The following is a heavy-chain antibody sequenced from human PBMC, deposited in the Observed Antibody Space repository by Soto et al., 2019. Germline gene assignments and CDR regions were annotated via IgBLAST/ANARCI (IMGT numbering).Heavy chain of an antibody. J-gene: IGHJ6*02. CDR2: ISSGDDT. CDR3: ARNSSPGGMDV. D-gene: IGHD6-13*01. V-gene: IGHV3-53*01. CDR1: GFIVSSSY. Sequence: PGGSLRLCCAASGFIVSSSYMSWVRQAPGKGLEWVSVISSGDDTYYADSMRGRFTISRDNSKNEVYLQMDNLRAEDTAVYYCARNSSPGGMDVWGQGTTVTVSS.